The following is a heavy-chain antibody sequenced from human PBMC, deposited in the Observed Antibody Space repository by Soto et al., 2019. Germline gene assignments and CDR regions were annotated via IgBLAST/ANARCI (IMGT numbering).Heavy chain of an antibody. CDR2: TRNKANSYTT. CDR3: ARDLTFWSTDAFDI. Sequence: GGSLRLSCAASGFTFSDHYMDWVRQAPGKGLEWVGRTRNKANSYTTEYAASVKGRFTISRDDSKNSLYLQMNSLKTEDTAVYYCARDLTFWSTDAFDIWGQGTMVTVSS. CDR1: GFTFSDHY. V-gene: IGHV3-72*01. D-gene: IGHD3-3*01. J-gene: IGHJ3*02.